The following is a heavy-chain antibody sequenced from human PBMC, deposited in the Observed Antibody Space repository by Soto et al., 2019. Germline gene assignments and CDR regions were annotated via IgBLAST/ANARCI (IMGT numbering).Heavy chain of an antibody. J-gene: IGHJ4*02. D-gene: IGHD3-3*01. CDR1: GGSISSGGYY. V-gene: IGHV4-31*03. CDR3: ARSGGNYDFWSGYYKYFDY. CDR2: IYYSGST. Sequence: SETLSLTCTVSGGSISSGGYYWSWIRQHPGKGLEWIGYIYYSGSTYYNPSLKSRVTISVDTSKNQFSLKLSSVTAADTAVYYCARSGGNYDFWSGYYKYFDYWGQGTLVTVSS.